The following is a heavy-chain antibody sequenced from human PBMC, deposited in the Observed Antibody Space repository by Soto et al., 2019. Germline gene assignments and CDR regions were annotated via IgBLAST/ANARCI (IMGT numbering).Heavy chain of an antibody. D-gene: IGHD3-10*01. V-gene: IGHV4-30-4*01. Sequence: QVQLQESGPGLVKPSQTLSLTCTVSGDSMGSGDYYWTWIRQPPGKGLEWIGYIYYIGTTFYNPSLESRVNISIDTSKNHFSLRLTSVTAADTAVYYCSRGSTYYGFLTLGQGTLVTVSS. CDR3: SRGSTYYGFLT. J-gene: IGHJ5*02. CDR2: IYYIGTT. CDR1: GDSMGSGDYY.